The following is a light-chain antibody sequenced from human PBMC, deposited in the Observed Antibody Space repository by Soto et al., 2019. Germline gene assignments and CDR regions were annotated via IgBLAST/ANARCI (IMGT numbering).Light chain of an antibody. CDR2: DAF. Sequence: EIVLTQSPATLSLSPGERDTLSCRASQSVSSFLAWYQQKPGQAPRLLIYDAFNRATGIPTRFSGSGSGTDFTLTISSLEPEDFAVYYCQQRTTWPLIFTFGPG. CDR1: QSVSSF. J-gene: IGKJ3*01. CDR3: QQRTTWPLIFT. V-gene: IGKV3-11*01.